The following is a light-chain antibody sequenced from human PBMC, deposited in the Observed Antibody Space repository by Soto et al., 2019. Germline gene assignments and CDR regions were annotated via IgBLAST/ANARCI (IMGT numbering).Light chain of an antibody. Sequence: DIQMTQSPATLSASVGDRVTITCRASQSISRQLAWYQQKPGKAPNLLIYQASNLETGGPSRFTGSGSGTKFTLTISSLQPDDLATYYSLQYQSYWTFGQGTKVEVK. J-gene: IGKJ1*01. CDR2: QAS. CDR3: LQYQSYWT. V-gene: IGKV1-5*03. CDR1: QSISRQ.